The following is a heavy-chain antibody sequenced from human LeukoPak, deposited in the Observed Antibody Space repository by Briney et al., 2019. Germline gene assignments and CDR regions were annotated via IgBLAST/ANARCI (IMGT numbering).Heavy chain of an antibody. CDR2: INPSTGNP. CDR1: GYTFTNYA. CDR3: ARAYQRLGELSLPDY. Sequence: ASVKVSCTASGYTFTNYAMNWVRQAPGQGLEWMGWINPSTGNPTYAQGFTGRFVFSLDTSVSTAYLQISSLKAEDTALYYCARAYQRLGELSLPDYWGQGTLVTISS. J-gene: IGHJ4*02. V-gene: IGHV7-4-1*02. D-gene: IGHD3-16*02.